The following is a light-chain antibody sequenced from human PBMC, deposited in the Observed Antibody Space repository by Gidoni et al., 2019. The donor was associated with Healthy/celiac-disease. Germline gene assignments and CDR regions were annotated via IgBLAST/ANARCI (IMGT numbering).Light chain of an antibody. CDR3: GTWDSSLSAVV. J-gene: IGLJ2*01. V-gene: IGLV1-51*02. CDR1: SSNIGNNY. CDR2: ENN. Sequence: QSVLTQPPSVSAAPGQKVTISCSGSSSNIGNNYVPWYQQLQGTAPKLLIYENNKRPSGIPDRFSGSKSGTSATLGITGLQTGDEADYYCGTWDSSLSAVVFGGGTKLTVL.